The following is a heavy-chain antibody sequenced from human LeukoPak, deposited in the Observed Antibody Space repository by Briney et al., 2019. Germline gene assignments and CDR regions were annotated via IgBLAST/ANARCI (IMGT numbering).Heavy chain of an antibody. CDR3: ARSGYSYGIDY. Sequence: SETLSLTCAVYGGSFSGYHWSWIRQPPGKGLEWIGEINHSGSTNYNPSLKSRVTISVDTSKNQFSLKLCSVTAADTAVYYCARSGYSYGIDYWGQGTLVTVSS. D-gene: IGHD5-18*01. CDR2: INHSGST. J-gene: IGHJ4*02. V-gene: IGHV4-34*01. CDR1: GGSFSGYH.